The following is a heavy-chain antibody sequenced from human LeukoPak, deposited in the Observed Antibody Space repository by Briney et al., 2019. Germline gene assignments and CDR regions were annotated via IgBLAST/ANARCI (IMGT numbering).Heavy chain of an antibody. CDR3: ARDPLYSDYYYYGMDV. D-gene: IGHD4-11*01. J-gene: IGHJ6*02. Sequence: GGSLRLSCAASGFTFSDYYMSWIRQAPGKGLEWVSYISSSSSYTNYADSVKGRFTISRDNAKNSLYLQMNSLRAEDTAVYYCARDPLYSDYYYYGMDVWGQRTTVTVSS. CDR2: ISSSSSYT. CDR1: GFTFSDYY. V-gene: IGHV3-11*06.